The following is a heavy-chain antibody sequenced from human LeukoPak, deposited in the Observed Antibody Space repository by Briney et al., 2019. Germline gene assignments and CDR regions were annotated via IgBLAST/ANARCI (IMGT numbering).Heavy chain of an antibody. D-gene: IGHD3-10*01. Sequence: SETLSLTCTVSGGSISSSSYYWGWIRQPPGKGLEWIGSLYYSGSTYYNPSLKSRVTISVDTSKNQFSLKLSSVTAADTAVYYCARGELLWFGELLSPGAEYFQHWGQGTLVTVSS. V-gene: IGHV4-39*07. CDR2: LYYSGST. J-gene: IGHJ1*01. CDR1: GGSISSSSYY. CDR3: ARGELLWFGELLSPGAEYFQH.